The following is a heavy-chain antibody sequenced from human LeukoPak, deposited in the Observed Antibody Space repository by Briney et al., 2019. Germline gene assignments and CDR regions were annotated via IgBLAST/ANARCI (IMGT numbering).Heavy chain of an antibody. CDR3: ARAPIQLNAFDI. D-gene: IGHD5-18*01. Sequence: SETLSLTCAVYGGSFSGYYWSWIRQPPGKGLEWIGEINHSGSTNYNPSLKSRVTISVDTSKNQFSLKLSSVTAADTAVYYCARAPIQLNAFDIWGQGTMVTVSS. J-gene: IGHJ3*02. CDR2: INHSGST. CDR1: GGSFSGYY. V-gene: IGHV4-34*01.